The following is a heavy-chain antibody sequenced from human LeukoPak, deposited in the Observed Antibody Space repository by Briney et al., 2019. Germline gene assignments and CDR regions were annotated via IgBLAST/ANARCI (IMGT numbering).Heavy chain of an antibody. V-gene: IGHV4-39*07. CDR1: GGSISSSSYY. D-gene: IGHD2-2*01. CDR2: IYYSGSS. CDR3: ARVLRVPPYYYYYMDV. J-gene: IGHJ6*03. Sequence: SETLSLTCTVSGGSISSSSYYWGWIRQPPGKGLEWIGSIYYSGSSNYNPSLKSRVTISVDTSKNQFSLKLSSVTAADTAVYYCARVLRVPPYYYYYMDVWGKGTTVTVSS.